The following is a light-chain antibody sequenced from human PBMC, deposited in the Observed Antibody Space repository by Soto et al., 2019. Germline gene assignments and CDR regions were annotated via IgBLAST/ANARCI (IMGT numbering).Light chain of an antibody. CDR1: QSVSSSS. J-gene: IGKJ3*01. CDR2: GTS. V-gene: IGKV3-20*01. CDR3: QLFGRSVT. Sequence: ETVLTQSPGTLSLSPGERATPSCRASQSVSSSSLAWYQQRPGQAPRLLIYGTSSRATGIPDRFSGSGSGTDFTLTISRLEPEDFAVYFCQLFGRSVTFGPGTKVDIK.